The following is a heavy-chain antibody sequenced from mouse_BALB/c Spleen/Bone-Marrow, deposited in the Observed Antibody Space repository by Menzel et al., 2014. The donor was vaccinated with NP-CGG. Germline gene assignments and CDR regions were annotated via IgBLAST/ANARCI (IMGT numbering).Heavy chain of an antibody. CDR3: ARSYGNYVDY. CDR1: GYTFTNYW. V-gene: IGHV1-7*01. CDR2: INPSTGYT. Sequence: VQLVESGAELAKPGAPVKMSCKASGYTFTNYWMHWVKQRPGQGLEWIGYINPSTGYTDYNQKFKDKATLTADKSSSTAYMQLSSLTPEDSAVYYCARSYGNYVDYWGQGTTLTVSS. J-gene: IGHJ2*01. D-gene: IGHD2-1*01.